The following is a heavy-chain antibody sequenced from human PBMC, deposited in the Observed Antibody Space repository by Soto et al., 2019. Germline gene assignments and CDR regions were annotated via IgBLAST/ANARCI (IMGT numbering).Heavy chain of an antibody. CDR2: INPSGGST. D-gene: IGHD6-19*01. J-gene: IGHJ4*02. CDR1: GYTFTSYY. CDR3: ARPKGSYSSGYYYFDY. Sequence: ASVKVSCKASGYTFTSYYMHWVRQAPGQGLEWMGIINPSGGSTSYAQKFQGRVTMTRDTSTSTAYMELSSLRSEDTAVYYCARPKGSYSSGYYYFDYWGQGTLVTVSS. V-gene: IGHV1-46*01.